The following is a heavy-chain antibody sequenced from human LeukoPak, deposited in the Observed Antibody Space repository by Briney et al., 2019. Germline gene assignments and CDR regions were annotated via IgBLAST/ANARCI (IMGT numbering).Heavy chain of an antibody. V-gene: IGHV4-39*01. D-gene: IGHD3-10*01. Sequence: SETLSLTCAVSGASISTVGYYWGWIRQAPEKGLEWIGKVDYRGITQYDPSLKSRVIMSLDTSKNQLSLILSSVTAADTAMYYCAKYASGTMRDYWGQGTLVTVSP. CDR3: AKYASGTMRDY. CDR2: VDYRGIT. J-gene: IGHJ4*02. CDR1: GASISTVGYY.